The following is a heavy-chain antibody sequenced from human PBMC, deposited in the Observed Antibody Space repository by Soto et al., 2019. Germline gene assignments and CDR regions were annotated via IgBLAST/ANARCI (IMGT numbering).Heavy chain of an antibody. CDR1: GFTVSSNY. V-gene: IGHV3-53*01. D-gene: IGHD6-19*01. CDR2: FYSGGST. CDR3: ARDTPGYSSGWYAFDY. Sequence: EVQLVESGGGLIQPGGSLRLSCAASGFTVSSNYMSWVRQAPGKGLEWVSVFYSGGSTYYADSVKGRFTISRDNSKNTLYLQMNSLRAEDTAVYYCARDTPGYSSGWYAFDYWGQGTLVTVSS. J-gene: IGHJ4*02.